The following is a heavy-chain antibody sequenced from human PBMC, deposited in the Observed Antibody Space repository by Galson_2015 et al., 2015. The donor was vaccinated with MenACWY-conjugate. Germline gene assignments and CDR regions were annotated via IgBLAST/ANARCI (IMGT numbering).Heavy chain of an antibody. CDR3: ARDMVSVGDG. Sequence: SVKVSCKASEVTLNAYTISWVRQAPGEGLERVVRIIPILGMTNYAQRIQGRVTMTADKSTSTDYLELSSLRFEDTAVYCCARDMVSVGDGWGQGPQVTVSS. CDR1: EVTLNAYT. D-gene: IGHD3-10*01. V-gene: IGHV1-69*04. CDR2: IIPILGMT. J-gene: IGHJ6*01.